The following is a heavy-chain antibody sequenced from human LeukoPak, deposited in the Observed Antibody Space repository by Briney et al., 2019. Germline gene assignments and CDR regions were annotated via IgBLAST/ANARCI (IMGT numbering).Heavy chain of an antibody. CDR1: GGSISSSSYY. D-gene: IGHD5-24*01. CDR3: ARGEVEMATIAPRALDY. J-gene: IGHJ4*02. Sequence: PSETLSLTCTVSGGSISSSSYYWGWIRQPPGKGLEWIGSIYYSGSTYYNPSLKSRVTISVDTSKNQFSLKLSSLTAADTAVYYCARGEVEMATIAPRALDYWGQGTLVTVSS. CDR2: IYYSGST. V-gene: IGHV4-39*07.